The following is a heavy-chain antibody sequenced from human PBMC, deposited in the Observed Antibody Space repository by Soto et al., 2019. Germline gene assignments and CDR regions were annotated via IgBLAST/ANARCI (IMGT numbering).Heavy chain of an antibody. Sequence: QVQLQQWGAGLLKPSETLSLTCAVYGGSFSGYYWSWIRQPPGKGLEWIGEINHSGGTNYNPSLTSPVTISVDTSKNQFSLKLSSVAAADTAVYYCARVPCRYCSSTSCRALYYYYGMDVWGQGTTVTVSS. V-gene: IGHV4-34*01. D-gene: IGHD2-2*01. CDR2: INHSGGT. J-gene: IGHJ6*02. CDR1: GGSFSGYY. CDR3: ARVPCRYCSSTSCRALYYYYGMDV.